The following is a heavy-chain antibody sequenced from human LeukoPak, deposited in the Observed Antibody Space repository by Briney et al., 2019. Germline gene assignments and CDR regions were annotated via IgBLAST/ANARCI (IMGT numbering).Heavy chain of an antibody. Sequence: PETLSLTCAVYGGSFSGYYWSWIRQPPGKGLEWIGEINHSGSTNYNPSLKSRVTISVDTSKNQFSLKLSSVTAADTAVYYCARFRYCSGGSCYFPNWFDPWGQGTLVTVSS. CDR2: INHSGST. V-gene: IGHV4-34*01. CDR3: ARFRYCSGGSCYFPNWFDP. J-gene: IGHJ5*02. CDR1: GGSFSGYY. D-gene: IGHD2-15*01.